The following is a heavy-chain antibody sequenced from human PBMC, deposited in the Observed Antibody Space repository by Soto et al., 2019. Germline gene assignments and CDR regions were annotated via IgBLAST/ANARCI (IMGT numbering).Heavy chain of an antibody. CDR2: IDPSDSYT. J-gene: IGHJ5*01. Sequence: GEYLKISCKASGYNFTAFWIHWVRQMPGKGLEWLGKIDPSDSYTNYSPSFEGHVTISTDNSITTAYLQWSSLRASDTALYFCQRVHKSSIDSRDQAPMLTLSS. D-gene: IGHD1-26*01. V-gene: IGHV5-10-1*01. CDR1: GYNFTAFW. CDR3: QRVHKSSIDS.